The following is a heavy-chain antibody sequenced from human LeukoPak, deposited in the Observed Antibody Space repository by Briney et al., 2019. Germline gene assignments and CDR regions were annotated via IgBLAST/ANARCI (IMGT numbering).Heavy chain of an antibody. D-gene: IGHD3-10*01. CDR2: ISYEGGTQ. J-gene: IGHJ5*02. V-gene: IGHV3-30*18. CDR1: GVTLSPYG. Sequence: PGGSLRLFCAASGVTLSPYGMHWVRQAPGKGLEWVAVISYEGGTQHYADSVKGRFIISRDNPRNTLYLQMNILRTEDTAVYCCAKEGTPQVSTWYDLWGQGTQVIVSS. CDR3: AKEGTPQVSTWYDL.